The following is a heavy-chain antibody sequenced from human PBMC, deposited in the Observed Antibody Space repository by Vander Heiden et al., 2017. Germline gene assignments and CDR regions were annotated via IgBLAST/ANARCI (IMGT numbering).Heavy chain of an antibody. D-gene: IGHD3-3*01. CDR3: ARGPPITIFGVIDY. V-gene: IGHV3-30-3*01. Sequence: QVQLVESGGGVVQPGRSLRLSCAACGFTFSSYAMHWVRQAPGKGLEWVAVISYDGSNKYYADSVKGRFTISRDNSKNTLYLQMNSLRAEDTAVYYCARGPPITIFGVIDYWGQGTLVTVSS. CDR1: GFTFSSYA. J-gene: IGHJ4*02. CDR2: ISYDGSNK.